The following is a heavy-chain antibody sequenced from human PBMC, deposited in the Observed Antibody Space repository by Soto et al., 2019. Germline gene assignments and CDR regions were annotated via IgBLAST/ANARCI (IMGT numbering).Heavy chain of an antibody. CDR1: GFIFSNYW. CDR2: IKQEGSEK. D-gene: IGHD3-10*02. Sequence: GGSLRLSCAASGFIFSNYWMTWVRQAPGKGLEWVANIKQEGSEKYYVDSVKGRFTISRDDAENSLSLQMNSLRAEDTAVYYCARIGLFGGYGMDVWGQGTTVTVSS. V-gene: IGHV3-7*03. J-gene: IGHJ6*02. CDR3: ARIGLFGGYGMDV.